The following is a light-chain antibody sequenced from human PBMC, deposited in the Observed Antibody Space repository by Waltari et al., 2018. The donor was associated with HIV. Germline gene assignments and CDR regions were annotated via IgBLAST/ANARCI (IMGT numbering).Light chain of an antibody. CDR1: NSHVGSKY. V-gene: IGLV1-47*01. CDR3: VAWDDSLSGFA. Sequence: QSVLTQPPSASGTLGQRVTISCPGINSHVGSKYVYWYQQVPGTAPKQRNDRNDQRRSGVPDRFSASKPGASASLSISGLRSEDEADYYCVAWDDSLSGFAFGTGTKVTVL. CDR2: RND. J-gene: IGLJ1*01.